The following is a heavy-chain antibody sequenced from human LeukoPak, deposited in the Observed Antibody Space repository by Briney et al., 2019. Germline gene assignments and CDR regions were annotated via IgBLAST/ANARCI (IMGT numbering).Heavy chain of an antibody. CDR2: INQSGST. CDR1: GGSIYTSTYH. D-gene: IGHD3-10*01. Sequence: PSETLSLTCTVSGGSIYTSTYHWGWIRQPPGKGLEWIGEINQSGSTNYNPSLKSRVTISVDTSKNQFSLKLSSVTAADTAVYYCARGRNTLVRGAIGAETRYYNSYYMDVWGKGTTVTVSS. J-gene: IGHJ6*03. V-gene: IGHV4-39*07. CDR3: ARGRNTLVRGAIGAETRYYNSYYMDV.